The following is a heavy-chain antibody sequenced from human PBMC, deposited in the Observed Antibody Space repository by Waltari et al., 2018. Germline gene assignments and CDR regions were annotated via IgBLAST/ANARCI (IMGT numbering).Heavy chain of an antibody. J-gene: IGHJ1*01. CDR1: GFTFSSFW. D-gene: IGHD3-22*01. CDR3: ARGVTDDSTGYYLGYFQH. V-gene: IGHV3-7*01. CDR2: IKKDGSEK. Sequence: EVQLVESGGGLVQPGGSLRLSCAASGFTFSSFWMSWVSPAPGKGLGGVANIKKDGSEKYYVDSVKGRFTISRDNGKNSLSLQMNSLRAEDTAVYYCARGVTDDSTGYYLGYFQHWGQGTLVTVSS.